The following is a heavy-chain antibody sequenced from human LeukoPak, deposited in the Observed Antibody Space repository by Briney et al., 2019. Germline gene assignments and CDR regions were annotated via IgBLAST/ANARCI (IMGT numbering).Heavy chain of an antibody. CDR1: GLTFSSYS. CDR2: ISSSSSYI. V-gene: IGHV3-21*01. D-gene: IGHD2-15*01. Sequence: GGSLRLSCAASGLTFSSYSMNWVRQAPGKGLEWVSSISSSSSYIYYADSVKGRFTISRDNAKNSLYLQMNSLRAEDTAVYYCARDRTYCSGGSCYWGDLGYWGQGTLVTVSS. J-gene: IGHJ4*02. CDR3: ARDRTYCSGGSCYWGDLGY.